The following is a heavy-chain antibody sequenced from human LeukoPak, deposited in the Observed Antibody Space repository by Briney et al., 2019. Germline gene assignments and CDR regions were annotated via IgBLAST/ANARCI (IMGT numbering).Heavy chain of an antibody. J-gene: IGHJ5*02. CDR2: INRDGSST. Sequence: GGSLRLSCAASGFTFSSYWMHWVRQAPGKGLVWVSRINRDGSSTSYADSVKGRFTISRDNAKNSLYLQMNSLRAEDTPVYYCARDLHPELNSDRWFDPWGQGTLVTVSS. D-gene: IGHD1-7*01. V-gene: IGHV3-74*01. CDR1: GFTFSSYW. CDR3: ARDLHPELNSDRWFDP.